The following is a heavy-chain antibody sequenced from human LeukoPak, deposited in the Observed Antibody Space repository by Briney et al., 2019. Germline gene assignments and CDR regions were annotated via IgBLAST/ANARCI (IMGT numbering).Heavy chain of an antibody. CDR1: GFSFSDYA. CDR2: ISGSGGDT. CDR3: AKDPHFYYYYYMDV. J-gene: IGHJ6*03. Sequence: PGGSLILSCAASGFSFSDYAMSWVRQAPGKGLEWVSAISGSGGDTYFADSVKGRFTISRDNSKRTVFLQMDSLRAEDTAVYYCAKDPHFYYYYYMDVWGNGTTVTVSS. V-gene: IGHV3-23*01.